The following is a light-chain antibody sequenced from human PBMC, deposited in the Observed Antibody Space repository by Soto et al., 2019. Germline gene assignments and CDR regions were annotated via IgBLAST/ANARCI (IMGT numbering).Light chain of an antibody. CDR3: SSYSSSTTHVV. V-gene: IGLV2-14*01. CDR2: DVS. Sequence: QSALTQPASVSGSPGQSITISCTGTNSDVGVYNYVSWYQQHPGKAPKLMIYDVSNRPSGVSNRFSGSKSGNTASLTISGLQAEDEADYSCSSYSSSTTHVVFGGGTQLTVL. J-gene: IGLJ2*01. CDR1: NSDVGVYNY.